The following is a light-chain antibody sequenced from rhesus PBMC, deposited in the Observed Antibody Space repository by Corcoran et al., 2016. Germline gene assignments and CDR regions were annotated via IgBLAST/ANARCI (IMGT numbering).Light chain of an antibody. V-gene: IGKV1-21*01. CDR2: KAS. Sequence: DIQMPQSPSSLSASVGDRVTITCRASQGISYWLAWYQQKPGKAPILMIYKASNLQSGVPSRFIVSGSGTDFTLTISSLQPEDCATYYCQQYYSAPYNVGQGTKVEIK. CDR3: QQYYSAPYN. CDR1: QGISYW. J-gene: IGKJ2*01.